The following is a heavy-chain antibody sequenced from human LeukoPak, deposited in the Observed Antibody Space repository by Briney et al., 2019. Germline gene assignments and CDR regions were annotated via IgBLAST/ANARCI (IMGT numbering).Heavy chain of an antibody. CDR1: GYIFINSG. V-gene: IGHV1-18*01. D-gene: IGHD4-17*01. CDR3: ALVDFGLRTLPGGH. CDR2: ISAFNGHT. Sequence: ASVKVSCKTSGYIFINSGISWVRQAPGQGLDWLGWISAFNGHTNYAQKFQGRVTMTTDTSTATAYMELRSLRSDDTAVYYCALVDFGLRTLPGGHWGQGNLVTVSS. J-gene: IGHJ4*02.